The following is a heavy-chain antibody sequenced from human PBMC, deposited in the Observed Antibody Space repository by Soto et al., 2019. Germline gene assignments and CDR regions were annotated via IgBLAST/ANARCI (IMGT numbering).Heavy chain of an antibody. V-gene: IGHV1-46*01. J-gene: IGHJ4*02. D-gene: IGHD2-8*01. Sequence: ASVKVSCKTSGYTFISYYMHWVRQAPGQGLEWMGIINPSGGGTNYAQKFQGRVTMTRDTSTSTIYMELTSLRSEDTAVYYCARDLKGTSWSFDYWGQGTLVTSPQ. CDR3: ARDLKGTSWSFDY. CDR1: GYTFISYY. CDR2: INPSGGGT.